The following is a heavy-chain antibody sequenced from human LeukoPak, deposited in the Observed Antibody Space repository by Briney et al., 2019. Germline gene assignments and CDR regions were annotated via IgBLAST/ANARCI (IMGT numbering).Heavy chain of an antibody. D-gene: IGHD6-6*01. Sequence: GGSLRLSCAASGFTFSNVWMNWVRQAPGKGREWVGRIKSKTDGGTTDYAAPVKCRFTISRDDSKNTLYLQMNSLKTEDTAVYYCTTRTYSSSSMSDYWGQGTLVTVSS. CDR2: IKSKTDGGTT. V-gene: IGHV3-15*07. CDR1: GFTFSNVW. CDR3: TTRTYSSSSMSDY. J-gene: IGHJ4*02.